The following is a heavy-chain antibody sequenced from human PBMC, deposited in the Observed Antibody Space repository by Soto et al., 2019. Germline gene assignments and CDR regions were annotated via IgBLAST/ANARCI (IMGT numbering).Heavy chain of an antibody. D-gene: IGHD1-20*01. V-gene: IGHV3-48*03. CDR1: GFTFSSYE. CDR2: ISSSGRTI. CDR3: XXXGYNWNDGARGYFDY. Sequence: EVQLVESGGGLVQPGGSLRLSCAASGFTFSSYEMNWVRQAPGKGLEWVSYISSSGRTIYYADSVKGRFTISRDNAKNSLYLQMNSLRAEDTAVYYCXXXGYNWNDGARGYFDYWGQGTLVTVSS. J-gene: IGHJ4*02.